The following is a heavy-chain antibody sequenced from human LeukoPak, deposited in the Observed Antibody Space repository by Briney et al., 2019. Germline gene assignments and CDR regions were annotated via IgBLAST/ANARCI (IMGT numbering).Heavy chain of an antibody. CDR2: IYHSGST. CDR3: ARIVYYDSSGYCYHFDY. Sequence: SETLSLTCAVYGGSFSGYYWSWIRQPPGKGLEWIGEIYHSGSTNYNPSLKSRVTISVDTSKKQYSLKLSSVTAADTAVYYCARIVYYDSSGYCYHFDYWGQGTLVTVSS. D-gene: IGHD3-22*01. V-gene: IGHV4-34*01. J-gene: IGHJ4*02. CDR1: GGSFSGYY.